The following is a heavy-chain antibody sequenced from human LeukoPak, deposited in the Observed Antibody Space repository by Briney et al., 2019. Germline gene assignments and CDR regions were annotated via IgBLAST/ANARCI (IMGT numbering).Heavy chain of an antibody. J-gene: IGHJ6*03. D-gene: IGHD6-19*01. Sequence: SETLSLTCTVSGGSISSSSYYWGWIRQPPGKGLEWIGSIYYSASTYYNPSLKSRVTISVDTSKNQFSLKLSSVTAADTAVYYCATRENSSGWYGGGEYYYYMDVWGKGTTVTVSS. CDR1: GGSISSSSYY. CDR3: ATRENSSGWYGGGEYYYYMDV. V-gene: IGHV4-39*07. CDR2: IYYSAST.